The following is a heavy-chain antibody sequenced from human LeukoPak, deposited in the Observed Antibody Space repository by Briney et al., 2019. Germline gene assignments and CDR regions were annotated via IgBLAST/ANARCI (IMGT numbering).Heavy chain of an antibody. J-gene: IGHJ4*02. D-gene: IGHD3-10*01. V-gene: IGHV3-7*05. CDR1: GFTFSSYW. CDR3: ARDRVTMVRGVNYYFDY. CDR2: IKQDGSEK. Sequence: PGASLRLSCAASGFTFSSYWMSWVRQAPGKGLEWVANIKQDGSEKYYVDSVKGRSTISRDNAKNSLYLQMNSLRAEDTAVYYCARDRVTMVRGVNYYFDYWGQGTLVTVSS.